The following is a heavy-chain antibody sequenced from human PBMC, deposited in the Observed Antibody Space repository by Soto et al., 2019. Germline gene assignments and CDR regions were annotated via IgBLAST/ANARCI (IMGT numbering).Heavy chain of an antibody. CDR3: AKQASVNTPFYYHGIDV. V-gene: IGHV3-23*01. D-gene: IGHD4-17*01. CDR1: GFSFSSYA. J-gene: IGHJ6*02. Sequence: GGSLRLSCAASGFSFSSYAMSWVRQAPGKGLEWVSTISVSGHSTSYADSVKGRFTISRDNPKNTLYLQMNSLTAEDAAVYYCAKQASVNTPFYYHGIDVWGQGTTVTVYS. CDR2: ISVSGHST.